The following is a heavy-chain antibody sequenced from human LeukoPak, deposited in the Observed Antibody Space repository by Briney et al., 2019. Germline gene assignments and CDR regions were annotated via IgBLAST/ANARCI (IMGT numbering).Heavy chain of an antibody. J-gene: IGHJ4*02. CDR3: ARGYSYGYRIDY. CDR1: GFTFSNYW. Sequence: QPGGSLRLSCAASGFTFSNYWMHWVRQAPGKGLVWVSRINSDGSSTSYADSVKGRFTISRDNAKNTLYLQMNSLRAEDTAVYYCARGYSYGYRIDYWGQGTLVTVSS. V-gene: IGHV3-74*01. CDR2: INSDGSST. D-gene: IGHD5-18*01.